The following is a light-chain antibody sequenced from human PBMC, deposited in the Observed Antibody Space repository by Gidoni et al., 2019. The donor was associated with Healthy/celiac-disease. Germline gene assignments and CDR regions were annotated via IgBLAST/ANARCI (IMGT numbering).Light chain of an antibody. CDR2: KAS. Sequence: DIQMTQSPSTLSASVGDRVTITCRASQSISSWLAWYQQKPGKAPKLLIYKASSLESGVPSRFRGSGSGTEFTLTICSLQPDDFATYYCQQYNSYSRTFGQGTKVEIK. CDR3: QQYNSYSRT. CDR1: QSISSW. V-gene: IGKV1-5*03. J-gene: IGKJ1*01.